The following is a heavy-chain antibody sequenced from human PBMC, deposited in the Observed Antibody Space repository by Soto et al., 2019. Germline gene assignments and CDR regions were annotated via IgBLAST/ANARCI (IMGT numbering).Heavy chain of an antibody. D-gene: IGHD5-12*01. CDR1: GFTFSNYA. Sequence: EVQLLESGGGLVQPGGSLRLSCAASGFTFSNYAMSWVRQAPGKGLEWVSSISGSGDSTYYADSVQGRFTISRDRSKNTLDLQMNSLRAEDTAVYHCEGSWTWGQGTMVTLSS. CDR3: EGSWT. V-gene: IGHV3-23*01. J-gene: IGHJ3*01. CDR2: ISGSGDST.